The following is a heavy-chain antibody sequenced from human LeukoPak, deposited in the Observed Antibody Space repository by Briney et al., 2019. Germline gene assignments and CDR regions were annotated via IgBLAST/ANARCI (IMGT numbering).Heavy chain of an antibody. V-gene: IGHV4-61*02. J-gene: IGHJ6*03. CDR2: IYTSGST. Sequence: SQTLSLTCTVSGGSVSSGSYYWSWIRQPAGKGLEWIGRIYTSGSTNYNPSLKSRVTMSVDTSKNQFSLKLSSVTAADTAVYYCARDRSSHYYYMDVWGKGTTVTISS. CDR3: ARDRSSHYYYMDV. CDR1: GGSVSSGSYY.